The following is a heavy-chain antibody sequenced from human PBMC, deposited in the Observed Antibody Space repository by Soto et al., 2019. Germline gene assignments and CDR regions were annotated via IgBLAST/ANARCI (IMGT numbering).Heavy chain of an antibody. J-gene: IGHJ6*02. V-gene: IGHV4-59*08. D-gene: IGHD6-19*01. CDR3: ARVAGRFYYYYGMDV. Sequence: PSETLSLTCTVSGGSISSYYWSWIRQPPGKGLEWIGYIYYSGSTYYNPSLKSRVTISVDTSKNQFSLKLSSVTAADTAVYYCARVAGRFYYYYGMDVWGRGTLVTVSS. CDR1: GGSISSYY. CDR2: IYYSGST.